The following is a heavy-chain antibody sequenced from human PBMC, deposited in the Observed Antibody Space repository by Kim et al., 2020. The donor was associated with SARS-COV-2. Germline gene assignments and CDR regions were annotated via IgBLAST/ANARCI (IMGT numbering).Heavy chain of an antibody. J-gene: IGHJ5*02. V-gene: IGHV6-1*01. Sequence: SQTLSLTCAISGDSVSSNSAAWNWIRQSPSRGLEWLGRTYYRSKWYNDYAVSVKSRITINPDTSKNQFSLQLNSVTPEDTAVYYCAREFSMVRAPRGNWFDPWGQGTLVTVSS. CDR2: TYYRSKWYN. D-gene: IGHD3-10*01. CDR1: GDSVSSNSAA. CDR3: AREFSMVRAPRGNWFDP.